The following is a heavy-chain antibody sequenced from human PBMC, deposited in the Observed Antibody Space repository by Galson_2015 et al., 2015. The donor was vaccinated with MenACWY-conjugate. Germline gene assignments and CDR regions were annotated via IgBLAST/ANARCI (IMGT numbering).Heavy chain of an antibody. CDR1: GFSLNKYW. D-gene: IGHD3-10*01. J-gene: IGHJ4*02. CDR3: ARDPSESWFGETGDF. CDR2: IKQDGSEK. V-gene: IGHV3-7*03. Sequence: SLRLSCAASGFSLNKYWMSWVRQPPGKGLEWVANIKQDGSEKYYVDSVKGRFTISRDNAKNSMYLQMHSLRAEDTAVYYRARDPSESWFGETGDFWGQGTLVPVSS.